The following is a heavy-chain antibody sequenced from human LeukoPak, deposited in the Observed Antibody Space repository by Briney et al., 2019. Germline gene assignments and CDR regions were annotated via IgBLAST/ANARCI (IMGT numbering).Heavy chain of an antibody. CDR1: GGTFSSYA. D-gene: IGHD1-1*01. J-gene: IGHJ4*02. CDR3: AGMNYPYNWNDGEPDFDY. Sequence: GASVKVSCKASGGTFSSYAISWVRQAPGQGLEWMGGIIPIFGTANYAQKFQGRVTITADESTSTAYMEPSSLRSEDTAVYYCAGMNYPYNWNDGEPDFDYWGQGTLVTVSS. V-gene: IGHV1-69*13. CDR2: IIPIFGTA.